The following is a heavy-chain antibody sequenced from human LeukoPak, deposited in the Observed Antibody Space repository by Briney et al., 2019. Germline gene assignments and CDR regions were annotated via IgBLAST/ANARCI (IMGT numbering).Heavy chain of an antibody. CDR3: ARDYYDSSGYSGTGFDY. J-gene: IGHJ4*02. CDR2: ISSSSSTI. Sequence: GGSLRLSCVASGFTFSTYSMNWVRQAPGKGLEWVSYISSSSSTIYYADSVKGRFTISRDNAKNSLYLQMNSLRAEDTAVYYCARDYYDSSGYSGTGFDYWGQGTLVTVSS. V-gene: IGHV3-48*01. D-gene: IGHD3-22*01. CDR1: GFTFSTYS.